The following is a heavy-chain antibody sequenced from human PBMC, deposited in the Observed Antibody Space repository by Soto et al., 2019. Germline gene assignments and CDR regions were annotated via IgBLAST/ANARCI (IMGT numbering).Heavy chain of an antibody. J-gene: IGHJ4*02. Sequence: SETLSLTCAVSGGSISSGGYSWSWIRQPPGKGLEWIGYIYHSWSTYYNPSLKSRVTISVDRSKNQFSLKLSSVTAADTAVYYCARGPSAAFTYYFDYWGQGTLVTVSS. CDR2: IYHSWST. CDR3: ARGPSAAFTYYFDY. CDR1: GGSISSGGYS. D-gene: IGHD2-15*01. V-gene: IGHV4-30-2*01.